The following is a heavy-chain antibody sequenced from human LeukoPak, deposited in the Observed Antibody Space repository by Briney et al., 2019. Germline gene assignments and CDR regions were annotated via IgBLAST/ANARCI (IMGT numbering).Heavy chain of an antibody. Sequence: ASVKVSCKASGYTFTSYGIIWVRQAPGQGLEWMGWISAYNGNTNYVQKVQGRVTMTTDTSTSTAYMELRSLRSDDTAVYYCARDAGAYDILTGYYRTGAFDIWGQGTMVTVSS. D-gene: IGHD3-9*01. CDR3: ARDAGAYDILTGYYRTGAFDI. V-gene: IGHV1-18*01. CDR1: GYTFTSYG. CDR2: ISAYNGNT. J-gene: IGHJ3*02.